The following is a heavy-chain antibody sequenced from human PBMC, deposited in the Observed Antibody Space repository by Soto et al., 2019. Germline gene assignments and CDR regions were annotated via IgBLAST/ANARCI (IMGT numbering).Heavy chain of an antibody. Sequence: QVQLVQSGAEVKNPGSSVRVSCKASGGTFSSYTLNWVRQAPGQGLEWMGRIIPILSMSTYAQKFQGRVSIIADNSTTTAYMTLSSLRSDDTAIYYCASSYGSGSRPFDYWGQGTLVTVSS. V-gene: IGHV1-69*02. CDR3: ASSYGSGSRPFDY. CDR1: GGTFSSYT. CDR2: IIPILSMS. J-gene: IGHJ4*02. D-gene: IGHD3-10*01.